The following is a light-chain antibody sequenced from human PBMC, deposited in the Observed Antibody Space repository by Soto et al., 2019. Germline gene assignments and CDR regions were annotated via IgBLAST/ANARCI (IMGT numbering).Light chain of an antibody. CDR2: EVI. CDR1: SSDVGAYNY. J-gene: IGLJ3*02. Sequence: QSALTQPPSASGSPGQSITISCTGTSSDVGAYNYVSWYQQYPGKAPKLIIYEVIKRPSGVPDRFSGSKSGNTASLTVSGLQAEDEADYYCCSYAGSKSLFGGGTKLTVL. CDR3: CSYAGSKSL. V-gene: IGLV2-8*01.